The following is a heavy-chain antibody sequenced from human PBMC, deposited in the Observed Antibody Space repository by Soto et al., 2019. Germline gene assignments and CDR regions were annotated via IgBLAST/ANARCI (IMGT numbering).Heavy chain of an antibody. D-gene: IGHD2-21*01. CDR1: GGSFSGYY. Sequence: SETLSLTCAVYGGSFSGYYWSWIRQPPGKGLEWIGEINHSGSTNYNPSLKSRVTISVDTSMNQFSLKLSSVTAADTAVYYCARGRFFNVDQNSVFDYWGQGTLVTVSS. CDR3: ARGRFFNVDQNSVFDY. V-gene: IGHV4-34*01. CDR2: INHSGST. J-gene: IGHJ4*02.